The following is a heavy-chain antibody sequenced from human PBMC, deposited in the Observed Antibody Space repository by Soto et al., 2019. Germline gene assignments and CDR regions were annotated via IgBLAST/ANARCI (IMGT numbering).Heavy chain of an antibody. CDR1: GGSVSSGSYY. Sequence: SETLSLTCTVSGGSVSSGSYYWSWIRQPPGKGLEWIGYIYYSGSTNYNPSLKSRVTISVDTSKNQFSLKLSSVTAADTAVYYCARDRLLPQMNFVYWGQALLVTGSS. CDR3: ARDRLLPQMNFVY. D-gene: IGHD2-21*02. J-gene: IGHJ4*02. CDR2: IYYSGST. V-gene: IGHV4-61*01.